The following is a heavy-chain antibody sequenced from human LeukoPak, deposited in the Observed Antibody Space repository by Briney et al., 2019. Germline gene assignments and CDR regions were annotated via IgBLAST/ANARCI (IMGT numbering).Heavy chain of an antibody. V-gene: IGHV1-69*13. Sequence: GASVKVSCKASGGTFSSYAISWVRQAPGQGLEWMGGIIPIFGTANYAQKFQGRVTITADESTRTAYMELSSLRSEDTAVYYCAKGMWVQVWFSLSYWGQGTLVTVSS. J-gene: IGHJ4*02. D-gene: IGHD5-18*01. CDR2: IIPIFGTA. CDR1: GGTFSSYA. CDR3: AKGMWVQVWFSLSY.